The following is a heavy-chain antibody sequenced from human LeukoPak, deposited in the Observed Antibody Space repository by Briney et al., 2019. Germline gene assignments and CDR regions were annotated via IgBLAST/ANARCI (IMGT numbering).Heavy chain of an antibody. Sequence: GGSLRLSCAASGFTFDDYCMSWVRQAPGKGLEWVSGINWNGGNTGYAGSVKGRFTISRDNAKNSLYLQMNSLRAEDTALYYCARVASNYDFDYWGQGTLVTVSS. J-gene: IGHJ4*02. CDR1: GFTFDDYC. V-gene: IGHV3-20*04. CDR2: INWNGGNT. D-gene: IGHD4-11*01. CDR3: ARVASNYDFDY.